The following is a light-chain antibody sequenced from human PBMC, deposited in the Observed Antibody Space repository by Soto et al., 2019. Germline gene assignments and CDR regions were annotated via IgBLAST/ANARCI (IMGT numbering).Light chain of an antibody. Sequence: EIVLTQSPATLSLSPGERATLSCRASQSLSRFLAWYQQEPGQAPRLLIYDASNRATGVPARFSGSGSGTDFTLTISSLEPEDFAVYYCQQRTNWLTFGGGTKVEIK. V-gene: IGKV3-11*01. CDR1: QSLSRF. CDR2: DAS. J-gene: IGKJ4*01. CDR3: QQRTNWLT.